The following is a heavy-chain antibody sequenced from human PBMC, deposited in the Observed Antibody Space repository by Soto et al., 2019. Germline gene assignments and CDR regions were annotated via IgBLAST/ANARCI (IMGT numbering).Heavy chain of an antibody. CDR3: AAGKIAAAGPGEGIFDY. CDR1: GYTLTELS. D-gene: IGHD6-13*01. J-gene: IGHJ4*02. V-gene: IGHV1-24*01. Sequence: GASVKVSCKVSGYTLTELSMHWVRHAPGKGLEWMGGFDPEDGETIYAQKFQGRVTMTEDTSTDTAYMELSSLRSEDTAAYYCAAGKIAAAGPGEGIFDYWGQGTLVTVSP. CDR2: FDPEDGET.